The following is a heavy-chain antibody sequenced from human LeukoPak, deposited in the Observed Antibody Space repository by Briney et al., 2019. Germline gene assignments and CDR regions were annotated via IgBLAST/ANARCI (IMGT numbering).Heavy chain of an antibody. CDR3: TKGLTPDY. J-gene: IGHJ4*02. D-gene: IGHD4-23*01. CDR1: GFTFSSYA. Sequence: SGGSLRLSCAASGFTFSSYAMSWVRQAPGKRLEWVSGISGSDGTTCYADSVKGRFTISRDNSKNTLYLQMNSLRAEDTAVYYCTKGLTPDYWGQGTLVTVSS. V-gene: IGHV3-23*01. CDR2: ISGSDGTT.